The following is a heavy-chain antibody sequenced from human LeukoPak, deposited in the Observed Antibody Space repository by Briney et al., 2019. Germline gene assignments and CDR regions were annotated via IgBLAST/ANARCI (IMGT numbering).Heavy chain of an antibody. Sequence: PSETLSLTCTVSGGSISSYCWSWIRQPPGKGLEWIRYIYYSGSTNYNPSLKSRVTISVDTSKNQFSLKLSSVTAADTAVYYCARDTGYCSSTSCSRYYYGMDVWGKGTTVTVSS. CDR2: IYYSGST. D-gene: IGHD2-2*01. CDR3: ARDTGYCSSTSCSRYYYGMDV. V-gene: IGHV4-59*01. CDR1: GGSISSYC. J-gene: IGHJ6*04.